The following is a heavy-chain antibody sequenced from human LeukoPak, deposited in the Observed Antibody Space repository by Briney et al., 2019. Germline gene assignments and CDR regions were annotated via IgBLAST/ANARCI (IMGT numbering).Heavy chain of an antibody. D-gene: IGHD2-2*03. V-gene: IGHV3-21*04. CDR3: ANGYCSSTSCYEVGFDY. J-gene: IGHJ4*02. CDR1: GFTFSSYT. CDR2: ISSSSSYI. Sequence: PGGSLRLSCAASGFTFSSYTMNWVRQAPGKGLEWVSSISSSSSYIYYADSVKGRFTISRDNAKNSLYLQMNSLRAEDTALYYCANGYCSSTSCYEVGFDYWGQGTLVTVSS.